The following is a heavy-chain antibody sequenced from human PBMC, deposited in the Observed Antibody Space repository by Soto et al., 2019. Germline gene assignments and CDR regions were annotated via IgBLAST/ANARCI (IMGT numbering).Heavy chain of an antibody. J-gene: IGHJ3*02. D-gene: IGHD5-18*01. CDR2: IYSGGST. Sequence: GSLILSFAASVFTVSSNYMSWVRQSPGKGLEWVSVIYSGGSTYYSDSVKGRFTISRDNSKNTLYLQMNSLRAEDTAVYYCARVYSYGYVDAFDIWGQGTMVTVSS. V-gene: IGHV3-66*01. CDR3: ARVYSYGYVDAFDI. CDR1: VFTVSSNY.